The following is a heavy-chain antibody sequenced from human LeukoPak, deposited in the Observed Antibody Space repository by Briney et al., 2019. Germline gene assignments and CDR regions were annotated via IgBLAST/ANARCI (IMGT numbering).Heavy chain of an antibody. V-gene: IGHV3-21*01. CDR2: ISSSSSYI. CDR3: ARDREYCSSTSCYNWFDP. D-gene: IGHD2-2*01. CDR1: GFTFSSYS. J-gene: IGHJ5*02. Sequence: GGSLRLSCAASGFTFSSYSMNWVRQAPGKGLEWVSSISSSSSYIYYADSVKGRFTISRDNAKNSLYLQMNSRRAEDTAVYYCARDREYCSSTSCYNWFDPWGQGTLVTVSS.